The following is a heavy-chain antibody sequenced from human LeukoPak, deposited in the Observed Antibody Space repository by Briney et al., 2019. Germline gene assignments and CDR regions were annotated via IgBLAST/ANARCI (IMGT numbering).Heavy chain of an antibody. CDR2: IYYSGST. D-gene: IGHD3-10*01. CDR1: GGSISSSSYY. CDR3: ARQGNIVLWFGELGNYFDY. V-gene: IGHV4-39*01. J-gene: IGHJ4*02. Sequence: SETLSLTCTVSGGSISSSSYYGGWIRQPPGKGLECIGSIYYSGSTYYNPSLKSRVTISVDTSKNQFSLKLSSVTAADTAAYYCARQGNIVLWFGELGNYFDYWGQGTLVTVSS.